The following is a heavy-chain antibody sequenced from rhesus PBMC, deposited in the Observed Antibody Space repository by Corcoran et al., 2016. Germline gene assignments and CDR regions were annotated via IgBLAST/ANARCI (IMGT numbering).Heavy chain of an antibody. Sequence: QVQLQESGPGLVKPSETLSLTSPVSGSSISSDYHSTWIRPPPGKGLEWIGSIYGSGGNTYLNPTLKSRGTLSVDTCKNQFSLRLSSVTAAATAVYYCAAYRDGYSFFDSWGQGVLVTVSS. CDR2: IYGSGGNT. D-gene: IGHD5-30*01. CDR3: AAYRDGYSFFDS. J-gene: IGHJ4*01. CDR1: GSSISSDY. V-gene: IGHV4S14*01.